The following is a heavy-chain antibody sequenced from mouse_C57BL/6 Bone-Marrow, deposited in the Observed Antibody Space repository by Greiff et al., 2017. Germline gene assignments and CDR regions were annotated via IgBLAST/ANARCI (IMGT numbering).Heavy chain of an antibody. CDR1: GYTFTSYW. CDR2: IHPSDSDT. D-gene: IGHD2-10*02. Sequence: VHLVESGAELVKPGASVKVSCTASGYTFTSYWMHWVKQRPDQGLEWIGRIHPSDSDTNYTQKFKGKATLTVDKSSSTAYMQLSSLTSEDSAVYYCAISRMVGFACWGQGPLVTVSA. CDR3: AISRMVGFAC. J-gene: IGHJ3*01. V-gene: IGHV1-74*01.